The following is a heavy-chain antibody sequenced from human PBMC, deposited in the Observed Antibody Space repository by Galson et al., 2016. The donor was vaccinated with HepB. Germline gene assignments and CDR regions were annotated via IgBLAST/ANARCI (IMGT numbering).Heavy chain of an antibody. D-gene: IGHD3-10*01. Sequence: SVKVSCKASGYTFSNYAMHWVRQAPGQRLEWMGWINAGNGNTIYSQMFKGRVTITRDTSASTAYMELSSLRSEDTAVYYCARDQRGGWGKRQNFYYYGMDVWGQGTTVTVSS. CDR1: GYTFSNYA. V-gene: IGHV1-3*01. J-gene: IGHJ6*02. CDR3: ARDQRGGWGKRQNFYYYGMDV. CDR2: INAGNGNT.